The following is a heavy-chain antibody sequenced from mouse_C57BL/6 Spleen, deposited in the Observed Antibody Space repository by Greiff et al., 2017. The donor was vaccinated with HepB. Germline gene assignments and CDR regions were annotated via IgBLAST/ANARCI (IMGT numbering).Heavy chain of an antibody. CDR3: ARRVIYYAMDY. V-gene: IGHV1-72*01. Sequence: QVQLKQPGAELVKPGASVKLSCKASGYTFTSYWMHWVKQRPGRGLEWIGRIDPNSGGTKYNEKFKSKATLTVDKPSSTAYMQLSSLTSEDSAVYYCARRVIYYAMDYWGQGTSVTVSS. J-gene: IGHJ4*01. CDR2: IDPNSGGT. CDR1: GYTFTSYW.